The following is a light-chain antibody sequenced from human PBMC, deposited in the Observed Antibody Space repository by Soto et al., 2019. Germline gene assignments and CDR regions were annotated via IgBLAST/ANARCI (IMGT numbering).Light chain of an antibody. CDR2: DVS. CDR3: TSDAGTINYVL. J-gene: IGLJ2*01. CDR1: SSDVGGYNF. V-gene: IGLV2-8*01. Sequence: QSALTQAPSASGSPGQSVTISCTGTSSDVGGYNFVSWYQQHPGKAPKLMIHDVSKRPSGVPDRFSASKSGNPASLTVSGLQAEDDADYYCTSDAGTINYVLFGGGTKLTVL.